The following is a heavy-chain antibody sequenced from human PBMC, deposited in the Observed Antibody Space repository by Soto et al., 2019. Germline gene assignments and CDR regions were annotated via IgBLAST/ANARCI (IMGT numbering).Heavy chain of an antibody. V-gene: IGHV4-34*01. Sequence: SETLSLTCAVYGGSFSGYYWSWIRQPPGKGLEWIGEINYTGTTYYNPSLKSRVTISRDTSRNQFSLDLSSLAAADTAVYYCARDAYDTSGLYDYWGLGILVTVSS. J-gene: IGHJ4*02. CDR2: INYTGTT. CDR1: GGSFSGYY. CDR3: ARDAYDTSGLYDY. D-gene: IGHD3-22*01.